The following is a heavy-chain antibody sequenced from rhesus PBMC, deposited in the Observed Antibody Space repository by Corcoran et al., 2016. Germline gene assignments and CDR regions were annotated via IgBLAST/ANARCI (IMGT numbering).Heavy chain of an antibody. Sequence: QVQLQQWGEGLVKPSETLSLTCAVYGGSINSNYWSWIRQPPGKGLEWIGRIRSGGSTNYNPSLKSRVTISIDTSQNQFSLKLSSVTAADTAVYYCARGLIDYWGQGVLVTVSS. D-gene: IGHD4-11*01. V-gene: IGHV4-160*01. J-gene: IGHJ4*01. CDR2: IRSGGST. CDR1: GGSINSNY. CDR3: ARGLIDY.